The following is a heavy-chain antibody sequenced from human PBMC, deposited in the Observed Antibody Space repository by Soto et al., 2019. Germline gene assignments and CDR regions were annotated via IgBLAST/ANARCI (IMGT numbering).Heavy chain of an antibody. CDR3: AGSPTRTNYADYFDP. Sequence: GGSMRLSCAASGFTVSNNYMSWVRQTPGKGLEYVSVIYSGGGTYYADSVKGRFTISRDNSKNTFYLQMNSLGAEDTAVYYCAGSPTRTNYADYFDPWGQGTLVTVSS. CDR1: GFTVSNNY. V-gene: IGHV3-66*01. CDR2: IYSGGGT. J-gene: IGHJ5*02. D-gene: IGHD4-17*01.